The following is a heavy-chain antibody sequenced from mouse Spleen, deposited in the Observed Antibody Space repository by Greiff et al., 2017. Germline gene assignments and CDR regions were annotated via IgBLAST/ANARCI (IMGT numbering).Heavy chain of an antibody. J-gene: IGHJ2*01. CDR1: GFTFSSYA. D-gene: IGHD2-4*01. Sequence: EVMLVESGGGLVKLGGSLKLSCAASGFTFSSYAMSWVRQTPEKRLEWVATISSGGGNTYYPDSVKGRFTISRDNAKNTLYLQMSSLKSEDTAMYYCARLPYDYYFDYWGQGTTLTVSS. CDR2: ISSGGGNT. CDR3: ARLPYDYYFDY. V-gene: IGHV5-9*01.